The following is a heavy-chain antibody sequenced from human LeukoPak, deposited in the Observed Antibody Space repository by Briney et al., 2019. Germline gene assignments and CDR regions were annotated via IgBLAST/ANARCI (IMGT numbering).Heavy chain of an antibody. CDR1: GYTFTGYY. J-gene: IGHJ3*02. Sequence: ASVKVSCKASGYTFTGYYMHWVRQAPGQGLEWMGWINPNSGGTNYAQKFQGRVTMTRDTSISTAYMELSRLRSDDTAVYYCARVLYSSNHNHDAFDIWGQGTMVTVSS. V-gene: IGHV1-2*02. D-gene: IGHD6-19*01. CDR2: INPNSGGT. CDR3: ARVLYSSNHNHDAFDI.